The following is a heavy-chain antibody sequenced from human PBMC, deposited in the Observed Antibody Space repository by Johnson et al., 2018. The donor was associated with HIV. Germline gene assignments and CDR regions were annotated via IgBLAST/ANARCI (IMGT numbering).Heavy chain of an antibody. CDR1: GFTFSSYG. V-gene: IGHV3-30*03. CDR2: ISYDGSNK. J-gene: IGHJ3*02. Sequence: QVQLVESGGGLVQPGRSLRLSCAASGFTFSSYGMHWVRQAPGKGLEWVAVISYDGSNKYYADSVKGRFTISRDNSKNTLYLQMNSLRAEDTAVYYCARDDDYSKVRAFDIWGQGTMVTVSS. CDR3: ARDDDYSKVRAFDI. D-gene: IGHD4-11*01.